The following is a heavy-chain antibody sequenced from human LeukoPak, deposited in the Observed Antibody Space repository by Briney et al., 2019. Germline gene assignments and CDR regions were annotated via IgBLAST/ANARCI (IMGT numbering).Heavy chain of an antibody. J-gene: IGHJ4*02. Sequence: ASVKVSCKASGYTFTSYGISWVRQAPEQGLEWMGWISAYNGNTNYAQKLQGRVTMTTDTSTSTAYMELRSLRSDDTAVYYCARDWGIAAAGKTDYWGQGTLVTVSS. CDR1: GYTFTSYG. CDR2: ISAYNGNT. D-gene: IGHD6-13*01. CDR3: ARDWGIAAAGKTDY. V-gene: IGHV1-18*01.